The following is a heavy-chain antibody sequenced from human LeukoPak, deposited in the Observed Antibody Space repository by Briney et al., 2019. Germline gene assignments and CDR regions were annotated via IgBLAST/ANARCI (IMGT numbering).Heavy chain of an antibody. J-gene: IGHJ4*02. CDR1: GGSFSGYY. CDR2: INHSGST. Sequence: SETLSLTCAVYGGSFSGYYWSWIRQPPGKGLEWTGEINHSGSTNYNPSLKSRVTISVDTSKNQFSLKLSSVTAADTAVYYCARGLRGWYYYDSSGYSHFDYWGQGTLVTVSS. D-gene: IGHD3-22*01. CDR3: ARGLRGWYYYDSSGYSHFDY. V-gene: IGHV4-34*01.